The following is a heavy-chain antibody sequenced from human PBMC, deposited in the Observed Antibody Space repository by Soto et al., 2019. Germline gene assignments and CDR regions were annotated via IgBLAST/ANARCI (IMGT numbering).Heavy chain of an antibody. D-gene: IGHD6-13*01. CDR3: ASDLMTSTSWANTHNV. Sequence: QVQLVESGGGVVQPGRSLRLSCAASGFIFTNYAMHWVRQAPGRGLEWVAVIWYDGNREFYADSVKGRFTISRDNSKNTLSLQMNSLRAEDTAVYSCASDLMTSTSWANTHNVWGQGTLVTVSS. CDR2: IWYDGNRE. CDR1: GFIFTNYA. J-gene: IGHJ4*02. V-gene: IGHV3-33*01.